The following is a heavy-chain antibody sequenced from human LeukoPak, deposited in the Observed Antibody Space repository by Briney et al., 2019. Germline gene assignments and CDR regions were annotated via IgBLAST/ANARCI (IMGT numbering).Heavy chain of an antibody. D-gene: IGHD3-22*01. CDR1: GYTFTSYG. CDR3: ARDLGGYYSDSSGINADYFQH. V-gene: IGHV1-18*01. CDR2: ISAYNGNT. J-gene: IGHJ1*01. Sequence: GSVKVSCKASGYTFTSYGISWVRQAPGQGLEWMGWISAYNGNTNYAQKLQGRVTMTTDTSTSTAYMEPSGLRSDGRAGYYCARDLGGYYSDSSGINADYFQHWGQGTLVTVSS.